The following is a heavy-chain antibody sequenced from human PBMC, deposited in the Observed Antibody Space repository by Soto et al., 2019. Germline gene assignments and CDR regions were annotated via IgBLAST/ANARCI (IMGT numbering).Heavy chain of an antibody. Sequence: SETLSLTCAVYGGSFSGYYWSWIRQPPGKGLEWIGEINHSGSTNYNPSLKSRVTISVDTSKNQFSLKLSSVTAADTAVYYCARARIAAQYYYYGMDVWGQGTTVTVSS. CDR1: GGSFSGYY. D-gene: IGHD6-6*01. CDR3: ARARIAAQYYYYGMDV. CDR2: INHSGST. V-gene: IGHV4-34*01. J-gene: IGHJ6*02.